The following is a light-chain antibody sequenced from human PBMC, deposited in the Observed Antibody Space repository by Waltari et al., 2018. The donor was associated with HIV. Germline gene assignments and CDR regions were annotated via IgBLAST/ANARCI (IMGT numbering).Light chain of an antibody. J-gene: IGKJ4*01. V-gene: IGKV1-12*01. Sequence: PSSVSASVGDTVTITCRASQGLSNSLVWYQQKPGKAPNLLIYAASTLQSGVPSRFSGGGSGTDFTLTISSLQPEDFATYYCQQASGTFGGGTKVEIK. CDR3: QQASGT. CDR1: QGLSNS. CDR2: AAS.